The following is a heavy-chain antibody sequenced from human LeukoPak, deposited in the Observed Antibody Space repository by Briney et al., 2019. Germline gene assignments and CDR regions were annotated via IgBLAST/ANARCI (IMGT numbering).Heavy chain of an antibody. Sequence: GGSLRLSCAASGFTFSSYWMTWIRQAPGKGLEWVAVIWYDGSNKYYADSVKGRFTISRDNSKNTLYLQMNSLRAEDTAVYYCARDRVLVVPAAYFDYWGQGTLVTVSS. V-gene: IGHV3-33*08. CDR2: IWYDGSNK. CDR3: ARDRVLVVPAAYFDY. J-gene: IGHJ4*02. CDR1: GFTFSSYW. D-gene: IGHD2-2*01.